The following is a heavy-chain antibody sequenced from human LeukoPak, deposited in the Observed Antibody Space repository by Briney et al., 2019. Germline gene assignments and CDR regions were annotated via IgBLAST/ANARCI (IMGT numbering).Heavy chain of an antibody. D-gene: IGHD6-19*01. V-gene: IGHV1-69*04. J-gene: IGHJ5*02. Sequence: GASVKVSCKASGGTFSSYAISWVRQAPGQGLEWMGRIIPILGIANYAQKFQGRVTITADKSTSTAYMELSSLRSEDTAVYYCARSIAVAGQFDPWGQGTLVTVSS. CDR1: GGTFSSYA. CDR3: ARSIAVAGQFDP. CDR2: IIPILGIA.